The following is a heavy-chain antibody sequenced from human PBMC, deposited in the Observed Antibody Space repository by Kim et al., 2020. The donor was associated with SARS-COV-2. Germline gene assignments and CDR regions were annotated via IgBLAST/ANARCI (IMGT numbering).Heavy chain of an antibody. CDR1: GGSVSSGSYY. Sequence: SETLSLTCTVSGGSVSSGSYYWSWIRQPPGKGLEWIGYIYYSGSTNYNPTLKSRVTISVDTSKNQFSLKLSSVTAADTAVYYCARDQRGITIFGVPMQDWFDPWGQGTLVTVSS. CDR2: IYYSGST. V-gene: IGHV4-61*01. D-gene: IGHD3-3*01. CDR3: ARDQRGITIFGVPMQDWFDP. J-gene: IGHJ5*02.